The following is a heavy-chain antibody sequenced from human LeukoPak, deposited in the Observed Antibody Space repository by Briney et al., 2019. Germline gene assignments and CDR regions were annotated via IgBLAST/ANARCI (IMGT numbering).Heavy chain of an antibody. J-gene: IGHJ3*02. CDR3: AKDPGYSSSRGAFDI. CDR2: ISNSGYT. D-gene: IGHD6-13*01. V-gene: IGHV3-23*01. Sequence: GGSLRLSCAASGFTFSSYWMTWVRQAPGKGLEWVSDISNSGYTYYADSVKGRFTISRDNSKNRLYLQMNSLRAEDTAVYYCAKDPGYSSSRGAFDIRGQGTTVTVSS. CDR1: GFTFSSYW.